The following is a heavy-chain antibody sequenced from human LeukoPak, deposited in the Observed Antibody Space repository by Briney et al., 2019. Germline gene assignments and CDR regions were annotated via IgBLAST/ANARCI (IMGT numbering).Heavy chain of an antibody. CDR1: GYTPTELS. V-gene: IGHV1-24*01. Sequence: ASVKVSCKVSGYTPTELSMHWVRQAPGKGLEWMGGFDPEDGETIYAQKFQGRVTMTEDTSTDTAYMELSSLRSEDTAVYYCATAPTEYYYDSSGYYFTYWGQGTLVTVSS. D-gene: IGHD3-22*01. CDR3: ATAPTEYYYDSSGYYFTY. CDR2: FDPEDGET. J-gene: IGHJ4*02.